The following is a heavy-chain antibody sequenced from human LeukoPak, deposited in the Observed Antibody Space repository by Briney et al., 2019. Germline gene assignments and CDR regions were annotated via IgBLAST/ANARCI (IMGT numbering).Heavy chain of an antibody. CDR1: GFTFSDYY. CDR3: AHLRASSRIDN. V-gene: IGHV3-11*01. J-gene: IGHJ4*02. Sequence: GESLRLSCTASGFTFSDYYMGWIRRAPGKGLEWVAYMSESGTTIYHADSVKGRFTISRDNAKNSLYLQMNSLRAEDTAIYYCAHLRASSRIDNWGQGSLVTVSS. D-gene: IGHD6-13*01. CDR2: MSESGTTI.